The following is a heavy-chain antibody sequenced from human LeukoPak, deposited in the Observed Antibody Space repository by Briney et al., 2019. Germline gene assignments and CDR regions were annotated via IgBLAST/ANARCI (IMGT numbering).Heavy chain of an antibody. J-gene: IGHJ1*01. Sequence: GGSLRLSCAASGFTVSSNYMSWVRQAPGKGLEWVSVIYSGGSTYYADSVKGRFTISRDNSKNTLYLQMNSLRAEDTAVYYCARVRDYYDSRGYYFEYFDHWGQGILVTVSS. D-gene: IGHD3-22*01. CDR3: ARVRDYYDSRGYYFEYFDH. CDR1: GFTVSSNY. V-gene: IGHV3-66*01. CDR2: IYSGGST.